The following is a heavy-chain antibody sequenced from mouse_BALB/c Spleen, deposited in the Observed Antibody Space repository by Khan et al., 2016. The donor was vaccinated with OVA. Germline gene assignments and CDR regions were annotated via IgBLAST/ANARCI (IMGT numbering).Heavy chain of an antibody. Sequence: QVQLQQSGAELARPGASVKLSCKASGYTFTDYYINWVKQRTGQGLEWIGEISPGSGDTYYNEKFKGKATLTAAKSSTTAYLQLSSLTSEASVVYVCARRNYFGYPFAYWGQGTLVTVSA. CDR2: ISPGSGDT. CDR3: ARRNYFGYPFAY. CDR1: GYTFTDYY. D-gene: IGHD1-2*01. J-gene: IGHJ3*01. V-gene: IGHV1-77*01.